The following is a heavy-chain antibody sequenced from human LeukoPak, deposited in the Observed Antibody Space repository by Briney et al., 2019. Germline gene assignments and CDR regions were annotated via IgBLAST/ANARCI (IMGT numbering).Heavy chain of an antibody. CDR2: ITSTGGYI. V-gene: IGHV3-21*01. J-gene: IGHJ4*02. CDR1: GFTFSSYN. Sequence: GGSLRLSCAASGFTFSSYNMYWVRQAPGQGLEWVSSITSTGGYIYYADSVKGRFTISRDNAKNSLYLQMNSLRAEDTAVYYCASSFGATRGYWGQGTLVTVSS. CDR3: ASSFGATRGY. D-gene: IGHD3-10*01.